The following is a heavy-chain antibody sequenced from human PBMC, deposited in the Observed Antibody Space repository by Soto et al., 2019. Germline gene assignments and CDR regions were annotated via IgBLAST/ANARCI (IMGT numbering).Heavy chain of an antibody. CDR2: IYYSGST. V-gene: IGHV4-39*02. CDR1: GGSISSSSYY. D-gene: IGHD6-19*01. J-gene: IGHJ5*02. Sequence: QLQLQESGPGLVKPSETLSLTCTVSGGSISSSSYYWGWIRQPPGKGLEWIGSIYYSGSTYYNPSLKSRVTISVDTSKNQFSLKLSSVTAADTAVYYCARDFMEQWLVHHGWFDPWGQGTLVTVSS. CDR3: ARDFMEQWLVHHGWFDP.